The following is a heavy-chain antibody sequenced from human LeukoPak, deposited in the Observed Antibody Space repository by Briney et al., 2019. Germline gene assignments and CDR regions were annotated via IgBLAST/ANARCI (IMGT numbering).Heavy chain of an antibody. CDR2: INPSGGST. J-gene: IGHJ4*02. CDR3: ASALFGY. Sequence: ASVKVSCKASGYTFTSYYMHWVRQAPGQGLEWMGIINPSGGSTSYAQKFQGRVTMTRDTSTSTAYMELRSLRSDDTAVYYCASALFGYWGQGTLVTVSS. V-gene: IGHV1-46*01. CDR1: GYTFTSYY.